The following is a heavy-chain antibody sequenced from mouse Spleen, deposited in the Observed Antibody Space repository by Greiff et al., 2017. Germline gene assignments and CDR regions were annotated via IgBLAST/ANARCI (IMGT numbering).Heavy chain of an antibody. V-gene: IGHV1S137*01. J-gene: IGHJ4*01. CDR2: ISTYYGDA. CDR3: ARWSSYYYAMDY. Sequence: QVQLQQSGAELVRPGVSVKISCKGSGYTFTDYAMHWVKQSHAKSLEWIGVISTYYGDASYNQKFKGKATMTVDKSSSTAYMELARLTSEDSAIYYCARWSSYYYAMDYWGQGTSVTVSS. CDR1: GYTFTDYA.